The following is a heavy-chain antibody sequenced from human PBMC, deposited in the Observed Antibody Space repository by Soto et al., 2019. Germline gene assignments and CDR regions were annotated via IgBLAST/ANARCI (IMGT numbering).Heavy chain of an antibody. CDR3: ARNREITMPGEDYSHYYDMDV. J-gene: IGHJ6*02. CDR2: ISDDGTNK. V-gene: IGHV3-30*09. CDR1: GFTLSTYA. Sequence: QVQLVESGGGVVQPGRSLRLSCAASGFTLSTYAIHWVRQAPGKGLQWVAVISDDGTNKYYIDSVKGRFAISRDNSKNTLYLQMTSLRAEDTAVYFCARNREITMPGEDYSHYYDMDVWGQGTAVTVSS. D-gene: IGHD1-1*01.